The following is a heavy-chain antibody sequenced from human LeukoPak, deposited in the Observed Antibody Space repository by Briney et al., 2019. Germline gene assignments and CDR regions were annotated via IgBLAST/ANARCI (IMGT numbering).Heavy chain of an antibody. V-gene: IGHV1-2*02. D-gene: IGHD2-15*01. CDR2: INPDGGGT. CDR1: GYTFTGKY. Sequence: ASVKVSCKASGYTFTGKYMHWLRQAPGQGLEWMGWINPDGGGTRYPQNFQGRVTMTRDTSITTAYMELYSLGSDDTAVYFCAADSVVVRNSMNAFDIWGQGTMVTVSS. J-gene: IGHJ3*02. CDR3: AADSVVVRNSMNAFDI.